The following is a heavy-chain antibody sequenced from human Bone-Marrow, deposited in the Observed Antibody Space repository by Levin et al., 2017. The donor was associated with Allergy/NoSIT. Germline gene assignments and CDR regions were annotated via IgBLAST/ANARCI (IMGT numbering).Heavy chain of an antibody. D-gene: IGHD6-19*01. CDR3: ARASGTGPRLYSFDY. CDR1: GFSFSDYD. CDR2: ISSRSSHI. Sequence: GGSLRLSCAASGFSFSDYDMTWVRQAPGKGLEWVSSISSRSSHIYYADSVKGRFTVSRDNAKNSLYVQMNSLRVEDTAVYYCARASGTGPRLYSFDYWGQGALLTVSS. V-gene: IGHV3-21*01. J-gene: IGHJ4*02.